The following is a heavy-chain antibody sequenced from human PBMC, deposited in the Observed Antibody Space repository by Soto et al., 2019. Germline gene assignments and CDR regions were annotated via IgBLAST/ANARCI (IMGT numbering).Heavy chain of an antibody. D-gene: IGHD2-15*01. CDR1: GFTFSSYA. CDR2: ISYDGSNK. V-gene: IGHV3-30-3*01. CDR3: AREIVVVVAATLFYYGMDV. Sequence: GGSLRLSCAASGFTFSSYAMHWVRQAPGKGLEWVAVISYDGSNKYYADSVKGRFTISRDNSKNTLYLQMNSLRAEDTAVYYCAREIVVVVAATLFYYGMDVWGKGTTVTVSS. J-gene: IGHJ6*04.